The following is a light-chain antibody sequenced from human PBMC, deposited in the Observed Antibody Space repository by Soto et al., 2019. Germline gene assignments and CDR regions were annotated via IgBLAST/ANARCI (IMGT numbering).Light chain of an antibody. J-gene: IGKJ1*01. CDR2: KAS. CDR3: QQYNSYSGT. Sequence: EIQRTQSASTLSASVGDRVTITGRASQSISSWLAWYQQKPGKAPKLLIYKASSLESGVPSRFSGSGSGTEFTLTISSLQPDDFATYYCQQYNSYSGTFGQGTKLDI. CDR1: QSISSW. V-gene: IGKV1-5*03.